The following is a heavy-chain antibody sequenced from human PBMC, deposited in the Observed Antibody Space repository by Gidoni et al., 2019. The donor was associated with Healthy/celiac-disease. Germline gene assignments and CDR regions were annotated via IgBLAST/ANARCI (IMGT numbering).Heavy chain of an antibody. D-gene: IGHD3-10*01. CDR2: ISSSSSYI. CDR3: ARDLLPVDDGEFVDYYYYYGMDV. J-gene: IGHJ6*02. V-gene: IGHV3-21*01. CDR1: GFTFSSYS. Sequence: EVQLVESGGGLVKPGGSLRLSCAASGFTFSSYSMNWVRRAPGKGLEWVSSISSSSSYIYYADSVKGRFTISRDNAKNSLYLQMNSLRAEDTAVYYCARDLLPVDDGEFVDYYYYYGMDVWGQGTTVTVSS.